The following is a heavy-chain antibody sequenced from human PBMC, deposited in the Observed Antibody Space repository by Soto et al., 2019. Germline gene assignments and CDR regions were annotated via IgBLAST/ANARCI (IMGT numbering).Heavy chain of an antibody. J-gene: IGHJ4*02. CDR1: GYTFTSYA. CDR3: ARDRYMITFGGLFDY. V-gene: IGHV1-3*01. D-gene: IGHD3-16*01. Sequence: QVQLVQSGAEVKKPGASVKVSCKASGYTFTSYAMHWVRQAPGQRLEWMGWINAGNGNTKYSQKFQGRVTITRDTSASTDYMELSSLRSEDTAVYYCARDRYMITFGGLFDYWGQGTLVTVSS. CDR2: INAGNGNT.